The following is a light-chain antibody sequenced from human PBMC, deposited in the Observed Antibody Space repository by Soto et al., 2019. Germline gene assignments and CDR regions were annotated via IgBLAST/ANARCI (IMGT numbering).Light chain of an antibody. Sequence: QAVVTQPPSASGTPGQRLTISCSGSSSNIGSKTVNWYQQLPGTAPKLLIYSNYQRPSGVPDRFSGSKSGTSASLAISGLQSEDEAYYYCSAWDASLNGYVFGTGTKLTVL. CDR2: SNY. CDR3: SAWDASLNGYV. V-gene: IGLV1-44*01. CDR1: SSNIGSKT. J-gene: IGLJ1*01.